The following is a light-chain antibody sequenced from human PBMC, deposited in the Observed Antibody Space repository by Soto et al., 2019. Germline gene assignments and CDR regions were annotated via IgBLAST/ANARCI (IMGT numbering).Light chain of an antibody. Sequence: ESVLSQSPGTLSLSPGERATLSCRATESISSSYLAWYQQKPGQAPRLLIYGASSRATGIPDRFSGSGSGTDFTLTISRLEPEDVAVYYCQQYGSSPPWTFGQGTKVDIK. V-gene: IGKV3-20*01. CDR2: GAS. CDR1: ESISSSY. J-gene: IGKJ1*01. CDR3: QQYGSSPPWT.